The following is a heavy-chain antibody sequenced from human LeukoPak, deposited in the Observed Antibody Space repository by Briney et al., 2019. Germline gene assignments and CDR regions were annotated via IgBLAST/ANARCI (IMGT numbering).Heavy chain of an antibody. Sequence: SETLSLTCTVSGASISSYYWSWIRQPPGKGLEWIGNIYYSGSTNYNPSLKSRVTISVDTSKSQFSLKLTSVTAADTAVYYCARREADAQWWFDPWGQGTLVTVYS. CDR2: IYYSGST. V-gene: IGHV4-59*08. CDR3: ARREADAQWWFDP. CDR1: GASISSYY. D-gene: IGHD2-8*01. J-gene: IGHJ5*02.